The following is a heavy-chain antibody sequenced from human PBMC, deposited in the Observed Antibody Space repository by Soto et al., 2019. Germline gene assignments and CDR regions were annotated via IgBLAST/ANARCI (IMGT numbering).Heavy chain of an antibody. CDR2: ISYDGSNK. V-gene: IGHV3-30-3*01. Sequence: ESGGGVVQPGRSLRLSCAASGFTFSSYAMHWVRQAPGKGLEWVAVISYDGSNKYYADSVKGRFTISRDNSKNTLYLQMNSLRAEDTAVYYCARDLGDWGQGTLVTVSS. J-gene: IGHJ4*02. CDR1: GFTFSSYA. CDR3: ARDLGD.